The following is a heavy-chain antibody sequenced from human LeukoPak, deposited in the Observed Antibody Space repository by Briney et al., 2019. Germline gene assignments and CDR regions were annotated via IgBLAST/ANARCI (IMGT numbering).Heavy chain of an antibody. CDR1: GYSISGYYY. J-gene: IGHJ2*01. V-gene: IGHV4-38-2*01. Sequence: SETLSLTCAVSGYSISGYYYWGWIRPPPGTGLEGIGRNHHRGNAYFNPSLKSRVTISVDTSKNQFSLQLNTLTAADTAGYYCSRVHIMGSGSYSNWYFDLWGRGTLVTVSS. CDR2: NHHRGNA. D-gene: IGHD1-26*01. CDR3: SRVHIMGSGSYSNWYFDL.